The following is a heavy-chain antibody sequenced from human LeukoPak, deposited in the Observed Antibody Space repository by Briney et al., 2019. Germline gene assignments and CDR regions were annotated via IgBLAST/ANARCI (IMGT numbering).Heavy chain of an antibody. V-gene: IGHV4-34*01. D-gene: IGHD2-15*01. J-gene: IGHJ6*02. Sequence: PSETLSLTCAVYGGSFSGYYWSWIRQSPGKGLEWIGEINHSGSTNYNPSLKSRVTISVDTSNNQFSLKLNSVTAADTAVYYCARDGGGSLYGMDVWGQGTTVTVSS. CDR3: ARDGGGSLYGMDV. CDR1: GGSFSGYY. CDR2: INHSGST.